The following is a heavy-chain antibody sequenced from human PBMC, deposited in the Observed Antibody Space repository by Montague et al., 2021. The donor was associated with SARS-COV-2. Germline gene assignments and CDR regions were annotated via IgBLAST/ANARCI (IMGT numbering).Heavy chain of an antibody. Sequence: LTCTVSGGSISSGGYYWSWIRQHPGKGLEWIGYIYYSGSTYYNPSLXSRVTISVDTSKNQFSLKLSSVTAADTAVYYCARVKTPRYYDILTGYSKYYGMDVWGQGTTVTVSS. D-gene: IGHD3-9*01. CDR1: GGSISSGGYY. CDR2: IYYSGST. V-gene: IGHV4-31*03. CDR3: ARVKTPRYYDILTGYSKYYGMDV. J-gene: IGHJ6*02.